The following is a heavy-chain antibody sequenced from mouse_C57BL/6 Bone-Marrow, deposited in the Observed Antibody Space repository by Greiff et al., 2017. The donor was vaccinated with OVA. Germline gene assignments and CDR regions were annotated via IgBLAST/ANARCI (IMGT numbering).Heavy chain of an antibody. CDR1: GFTFSSYA. V-gene: IGHV5-9-1*02. J-gene: IGHJ2*01. CDR3: TRDGYYGSFDY. CDR2: ISSGGDYI. Sequence: EVMLVESGEGLVKPGGSLKLSCAASGFTFSSYAMSWVRQTPEKRLEWVAYISSGGDYIYYADTVKGRFTISRDNARNTLYLQMSSLKSEDTAMYYCTRDGYYGSFDYWGQGTTLTVSS. D-gene: IGHD1-1*01.